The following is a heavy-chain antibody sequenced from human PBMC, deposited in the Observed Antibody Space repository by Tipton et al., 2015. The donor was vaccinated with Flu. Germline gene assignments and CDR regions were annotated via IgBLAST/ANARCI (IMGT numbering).Heavy chain of an antibody. CDR2: INHSGST. V-gene: IGHV4-34*01. Sequence: TLSLTCAVYGGSFSGYYWSGIRQPPGKGLEWIGEINHSGSTNYNPSLKSRVTISVDTSKNQFSLKLSSVTAADTAVYYCARHSPITGTTGYWGQGTLVTASS. J-gene: IGHJ4*02. CDR1: GGSFSGYY. D-gene: IGHD1-7*01. CDR3: ARHSPITGTTGY.